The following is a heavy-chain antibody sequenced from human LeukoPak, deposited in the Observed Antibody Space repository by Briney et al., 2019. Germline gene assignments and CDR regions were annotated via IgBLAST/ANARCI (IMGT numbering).Heavy chain of an antibody. CDR2: ISASGDST. D-gene: IGHD5-18*01. CDR1: GFTFSSYA. J-gene: IGHJ4*02. V-gene: IGHV3-23*01. CDR3: AKDLEYSYGYFDY. Sequence: SLRLSCAASGFTFSSYAMSWVRQAPGKGLEWVSGISASGDSTYYADSVKGRFTISRDNSKNTLYLQMNSLRAEDTAVYYCAKDLEYSYGYFDYWGQGTLVTVSS.